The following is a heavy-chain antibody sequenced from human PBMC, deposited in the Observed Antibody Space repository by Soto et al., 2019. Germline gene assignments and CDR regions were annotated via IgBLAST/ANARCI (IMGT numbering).Heavy chain of an antibody. D-gene: IGHD3-22*01. V-gene: IGHV1-18*01. CDR1: GYTFTSYG. CDR2: ISAYNGNT. J-gene: IGHJ3*02. Sequence: ASVKVSCKASGYTFTSYGISWVRQAPGQGLEWMGWISAYNGNTNYAQKLQGRVTMTTDTSTSTAYMELRSPRSDDTAVYYCARGSPYYYDSSGYDAFDIWGQGTMVTVSS. CDR3: ARGSPYYYDSSGYDAFDI.